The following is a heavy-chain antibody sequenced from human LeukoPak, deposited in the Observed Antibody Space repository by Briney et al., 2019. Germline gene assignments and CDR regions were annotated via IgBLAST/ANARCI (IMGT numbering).Heavy chain of an antibody. CDR1: GFTFTTYP. J-gene: IGHJ4*02. Sequence: GGSLRLSCAASGFTFTTYPIHWVRQAPGKRLEWVALIQDDGAKTNYADSVRGRFTISRDNSRSTVYLQMNSLKPDDTAVYYCATQTITLVVVISPFDYWGQGALVTVSS. CDR3: ATQTITLVVVISPFDY. CDR2: IQDDGAKT. V-gene: IGHV3-30*02. D-gene: IGHD3-22*01.